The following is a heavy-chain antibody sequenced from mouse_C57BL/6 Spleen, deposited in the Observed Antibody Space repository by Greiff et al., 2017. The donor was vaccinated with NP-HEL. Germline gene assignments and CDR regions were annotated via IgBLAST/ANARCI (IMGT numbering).Heavy chain of an antibody. V-gene: IGHV1-52*01. CDR1: GYTFTSYW. J-gene: IGHJ3*01. D-gene: IGHD3-3*01. Sequence: QVQLQQPGAELVRPGSSVKLSCTASGYTFTSYWMHWVKQRPIQGLEWIGNIDPSDSETHYNQKFKDKATLTVDKSSSTAYMQLSSLSSEDAADYYGARGGGTGFAYWGQGTLVTVSA. CDR3: ARGGGTGFAY. CDR2: IDPSDSET.